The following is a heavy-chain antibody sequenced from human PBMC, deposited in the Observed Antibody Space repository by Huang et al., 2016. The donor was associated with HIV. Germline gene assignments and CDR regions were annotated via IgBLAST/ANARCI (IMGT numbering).Heavy chain of an antibody. D-gene: IGHD3-10*01. V-gene: IGHV4-39*01. J-gene: IGHJ6*03. CDR1: GGSIRSSDYH. CDR2: IYYTGST. CDR3: ARHREGPVAYYSGWGIHLNYMDV. Sequence: QLLLQESGPGLVKPSEALALTCAVSGGSIRSSDYHWGWIRQPPGKGLEWIGSIYYTGSTHYSPSLKSRVTIAVDTSKNLFFLNLTAMTAADTAVYYCARHREGPVAYYSGWGIHLNYMDVWGRGRTVVVSS.